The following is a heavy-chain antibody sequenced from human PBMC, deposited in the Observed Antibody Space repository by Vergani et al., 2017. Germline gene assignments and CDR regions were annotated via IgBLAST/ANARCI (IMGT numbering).Heavy chain of an antibody. Sequence: QVQLQESGPGLVKPSQTLSLTCTVSGGSISSGDYYWSWIRQPPGKGLEWIGYIYYSGSTYYNPSLKSRVTISVDTSKNQFSLKLSSVTAADTAVYYCAAYGKFGELFPPHYYYGMDVWGQGTTVTVSS. CDR1: GGSISSGDYY. J-gene: IGHJ6*02. V-gene: IGHV4-30-4*08. D-gene: IGHD3-10*01. CDR2: IYYSGST. CDR3: AAYGKFGELFPPHYYYGMDV.